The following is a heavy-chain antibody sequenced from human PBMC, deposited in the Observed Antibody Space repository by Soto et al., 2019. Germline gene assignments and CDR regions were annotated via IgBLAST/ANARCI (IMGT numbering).Heavy chain of an antibody. CDR1: GGSISSRGYY. D-gene: IGHD3-9*01. J-gene: IGHJ5*02. CDR2: IYYSGST. Sequence: SETLSLTCTVSGGSISSRGYYWGWIRQPPGKGLEWIGTIYYSGSTYYNPSLKSRVTISVDTSKNQFSLKVSSVTAADTAVYYCAREILTGYYPAGWFDPWGQGTLVTVSS. CDR3: AREILTGYYPAGWFDP. V-gene: IGHV4-39*02.